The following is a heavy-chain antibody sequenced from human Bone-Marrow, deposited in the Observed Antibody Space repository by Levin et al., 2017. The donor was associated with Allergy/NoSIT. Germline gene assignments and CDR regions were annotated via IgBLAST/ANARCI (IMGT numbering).Heavy chain of an antibody. J-gene: IGHJ3*02. V-gene: IGHV4-59*08. Sequence: KASETLSLTCTVSGGFISNYYWSWIRQPPGKGLEWIAYIYYSGNTKYNPSLKSRVTISVDTSKNQFSLNLNSVIAADTAVYYCVRHPSRDSEGYAFDIWGQGTMVTVSS. CDR1: GGFISNYY. CDR3: VRHPSRDSEGYAFDI. CDR2: IYYSGNT. D-gene: IGHD3-10*01.